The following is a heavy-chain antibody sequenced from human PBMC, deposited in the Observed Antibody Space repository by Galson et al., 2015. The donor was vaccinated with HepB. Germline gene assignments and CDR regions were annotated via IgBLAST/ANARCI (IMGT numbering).Heavy chain of an antibody. CDR2: VYHSGST. J-gene: IGHJ6*02. Sequence: ETLSLTCAVSDVSISSSNWWTWVRQPPGKGLEWIGEVYHSGSTNYNPSLESRVTMSVDKTKNQFSLKLRSLIAPDTAIYYCARGRIRNDYGGQRGPDYYYYAMDVWGQGTTVTVSS. D-gene: IGHD4/OR15-4a*01. CDR1: DVSISSSNW. V-gene: IGHV4-4*02. CDR3: ARGRIRNDYGGQRGPDYYYYAMDV.